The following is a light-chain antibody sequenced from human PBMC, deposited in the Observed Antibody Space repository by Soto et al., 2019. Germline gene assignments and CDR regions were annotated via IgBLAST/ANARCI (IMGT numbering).Light chain of an antibody. Sequence: QSVLTQPPSASGTPGQRVTISCSGSSSNIGSNTVNWYQQVPGMAPKVLIYSNNQRPSGVPDRFSGSKSGTAASLAISGLQSEDEADYHCAAWDDSLHGPVFGGGTKLTVL. CDR3: AAWDDSLHGPV. CDR1: SSNIGSNT. J-gene: IGLJ2*01. V-gene: IGLV1-44*01. CDR2: SNN.